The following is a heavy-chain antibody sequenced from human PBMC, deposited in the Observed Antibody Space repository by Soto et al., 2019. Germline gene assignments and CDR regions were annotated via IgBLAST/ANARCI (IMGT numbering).Heavy chain of an antibody. CDR2: IYYSGST. V-gene: IGHV4-39*01. CDR3: ARHQRMGFLGVVPMRSWFDP. D-gene: IGHD3-3*01. J-gene: IGHJ5*02. Sequence: SETLSLTCTVSGDSIRSSNYYWGWIRQPPGKGLEWIGSIYYSGSTYYNPSLKSRVTISVDTSTSQFSLKLSSVTAADTAMYHCARHQRMGFLGVVPMRSWFDPWGQGTLVTVS. CDR1: GDSIRSSNYY.